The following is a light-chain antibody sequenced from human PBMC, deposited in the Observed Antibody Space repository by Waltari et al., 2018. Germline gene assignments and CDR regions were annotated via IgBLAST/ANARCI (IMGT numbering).Light chain of an antibody. CDR3: QQYNSAPWT. CDR1: QGVSSW. CDR2: RAS. Sequence: DIKMTQSPTSLSASVGDRVTITCRASQGVSSWLAWYQQKPGKAPNLLIYRASSLQSGVPSRFSGSGSGTDFTLTISSLQPEDFATYFCQQYNSAPWTFGQGTKVEIK. V-gene: IGKV1-12*01. J-gene: IGKJ1*01.